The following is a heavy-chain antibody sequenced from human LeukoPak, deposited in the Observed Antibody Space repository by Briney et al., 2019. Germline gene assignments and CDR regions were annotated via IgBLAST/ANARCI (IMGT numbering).Heavy chain of an antibody. D-gene: IGHD3-9*01. Sequence: GRSLRLSCAASGFTFSSYAMHWVRQAPGKGLEWVAVISYDGSNKYYADSVKGRFTISRDNSKNTLYLQMNSLRAEDTAVYYCARDMLHYDILTGYYKGAQDYWGQGTLVTVSS. CDR2: ISYDGSNK. J-gene: IGHJ4*02. CDR3: ARDMLHYDILTGYYKGAQDY. V-gene: IGHV3-30*04. CDR1: GFTFSSYA.